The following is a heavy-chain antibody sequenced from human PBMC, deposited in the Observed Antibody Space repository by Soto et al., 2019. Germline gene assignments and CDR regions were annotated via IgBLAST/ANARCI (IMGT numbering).Heavy chain of an antibody. CDR1: GFTFSSYD. CDR3: ARRPVVVTATGYYYYGMDV. J-gene: IGHJ6*02. CDR2: IGTAGDT. D-gene: IGHD2-21*02. V-gene: IGHV3-13*01. Sequence: EVQLVESGGGLVQPGGSLRPSCAASGFTFSSYDMHWVRQATGKGLEWVSAIGTAGDTYYPGSVKGRFTISRENAKNSLYLQMNSLRAGDTAVYYCARRPVVVTATGYYYYGMDVWGQGTTVTVSS.